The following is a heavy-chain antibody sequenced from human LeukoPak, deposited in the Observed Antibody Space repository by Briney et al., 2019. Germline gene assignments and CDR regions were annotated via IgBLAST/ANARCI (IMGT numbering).Heavy chain of an antibody. CDR1: GGSFSGFY. Sequence: ASETLSLTCAVYGGSFSGFYWSWIRQSPGKGLEWVSSISSSSSYIYYADSVKGRFTISRDNAKNSLYLQMNSLRAEDTAVYYCARAVDVWGQGTTVTVSS. J-gene: IGHJ6*02. CDR3: ARAVDV. V-gene: IGHV3-21*01. CDR2: ISSSSSYI.